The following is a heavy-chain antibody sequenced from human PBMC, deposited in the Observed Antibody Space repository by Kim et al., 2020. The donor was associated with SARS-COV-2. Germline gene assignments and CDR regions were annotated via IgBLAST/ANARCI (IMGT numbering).Heavy chain of an antibody. Sequence: TDGGTTDYAAPVNGRFTNSRDESKNKLYLQMNSRRPEDTAVYYCTTDKGYWGQGTLVTVSS. CDR3: TTDKGY. V-gene: IGHV3-15*01. J-gene: IGHJ4*02. CDR2: TDGGTT.